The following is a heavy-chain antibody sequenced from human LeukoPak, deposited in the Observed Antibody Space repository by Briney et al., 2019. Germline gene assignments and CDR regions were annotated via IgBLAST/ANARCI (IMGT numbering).Heavy chain of an antibody. CDR3: ARDGIAVAGS. V-gene: IGHV1-69*04. J-gene: IGHJ4*02. Sequence: GASVKVSCKASGGTFSSYAISWVRQAPGQGLEWMGRIIPILGIANYAQKFQGRVTITADKSTSTAYMELRSLRSDDTAVYYCARDGIAVAGSWGQGTLVTVSS. D-gene: IGHD6-19*01. CDR1: GGTFSSYA. CDR2: IIPILGIA.